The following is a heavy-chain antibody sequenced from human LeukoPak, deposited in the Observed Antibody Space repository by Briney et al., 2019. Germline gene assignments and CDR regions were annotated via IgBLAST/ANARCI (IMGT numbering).Heavy chain of an antibody. D-gene: IGHD3-22*01. CDR1: GYTFTSYG. Sequence: ASVKVSCKASGYTFTSYGISWVRQAPGHGLEWMGWISAYNGNTNYAQKLQGRVTMTTDTSTSTAYMELRSLRSDDTAVYYCARAGYYDSSGYYPSDFDYWGQGTLVTVSS. J-gene: IGHJ4*02. CDR2: ISAYNGNT. V-gene: IGHV1-18*01. CDR3: ARAGYYDSSGYYPSDFDY.